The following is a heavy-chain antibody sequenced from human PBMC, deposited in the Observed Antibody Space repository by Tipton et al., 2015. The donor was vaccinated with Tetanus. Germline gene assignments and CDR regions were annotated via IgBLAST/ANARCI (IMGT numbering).Heavy chain of an antibody. CDR3: ASGSTLDF. CDR1: GFTFDDYA. Sequence: QLVQSGGGLVQPGRSLRLSCAASGFTFDDYAMHWVRQAPGKGLEWVASITTNSYIYYADSVKGRFTISRDNTKNSLFLQMNGLRAGDTAVYYCASGSTLDFWGQGTLVTVSS. D-gene: IGHD6-25*01. V-gene: IGHV3-69-1*02. J-gene: IGHJ4*02. CDR2: ITTNSYI.